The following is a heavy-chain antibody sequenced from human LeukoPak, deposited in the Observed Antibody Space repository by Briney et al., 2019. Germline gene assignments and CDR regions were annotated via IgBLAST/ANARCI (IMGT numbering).Heavy chain of an antibody. V-gene: IGHV3-7*01. CDR2: IKQDGSEK. CDR3: ARGIAEVLDEMEYFDY. CDR1: QFTFSRYW. D-gene: IGHD6-13*01. J-gene: IGHJ4*02. Sequence: GGSLRLSCAASQFTFSRYWMNWVRQAPGKGLEWVANIKQDGSEKYYVDSVKGRFTISRDNAKNSLYLQMNSLRAEDTAVYYCARGIAEVLDEMEYFDYWGQGTLVTVSS.